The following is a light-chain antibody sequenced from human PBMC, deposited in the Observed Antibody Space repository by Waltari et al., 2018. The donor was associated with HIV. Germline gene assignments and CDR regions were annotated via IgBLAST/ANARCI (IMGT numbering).Light chain of an antibody. Sequence: QSLLTQPPSVSGAPRHNVTISCTGTSSNLGSGFDVHWYQFLPGIAPKLLIYGDSIRPSGVPDRFSGSKTDTTASLAITGLQAEDDGEYVCQSFDTSLRGLRVFGGGTQLTVL. CDR1: SSNLGSGFD. V-gene: IGLV1-40*01. J-gene: IGLJ3*02. CDR2: GDS. CDR3: QSFDTSLRGLRV.